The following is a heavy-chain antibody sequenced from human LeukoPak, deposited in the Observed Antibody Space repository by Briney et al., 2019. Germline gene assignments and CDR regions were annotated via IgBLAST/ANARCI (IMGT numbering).Heavy chain of an antibody. V-gene: IGHV3-9*01. CDR2: ISWNSGSI. D-gene: IGHD2-21*02. CDR1: GFTFDDYA. CDR3: AKDPLAYCGGDCSFEY. Sequence: GRSLRLSCAASGFTFDDYAMHWVRQAPGKGLEWVSGISWNSGSIGYADSVKGRFTISRDNAKNSLYLQMNSLRAEDTALYYCAKDPLAYCGGDCSFEYWGQGTLVTVSS. J-gene: IGHJ4*02.